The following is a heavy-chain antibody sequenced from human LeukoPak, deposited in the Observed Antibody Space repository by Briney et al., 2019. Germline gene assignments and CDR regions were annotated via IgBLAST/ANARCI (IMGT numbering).Heavy chain of an antibody. CDR2: ISAYNADT. CDR3: ARTDYDIFTGARMDV. D-gene: IGHD3-9*01. V-gene: IGHV1-18*04. J-gene: IGHJ6*04. Sequence: GASVTVSCKASGYAFTNYGITWVRHAPRQGLGWMGWISAYNADTNYAQKFQGRVTMTTDTSTSTVYMELRSLRSDDTSSYYCARTDYDIFTGARMDVWGKGTAVSVSS. CDR1: GYAFTNYG.